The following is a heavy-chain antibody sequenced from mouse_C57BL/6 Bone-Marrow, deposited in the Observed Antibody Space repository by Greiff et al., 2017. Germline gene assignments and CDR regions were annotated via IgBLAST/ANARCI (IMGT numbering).Heavy chain of an antibody. V-gene: IGHV5-15*01. CDR1: GFTFSDYG. CDR3: ARGYGTPDWYFDV. J-gene: IGHJ1*03. Sequence: EVQRVESGGGLVQPGGSLKLSCAASGFTFSDYGMAWVRQAPRKGPEWVAVISNLAYSIYYADTVTGRFTIAGANAKNTLYLELSSLRSEDTAVYYCARGYGTPDWYFDVGGTGTTVTVSS. D-gene: IGHD1-1*01. CDR2: ISNLAYSI.